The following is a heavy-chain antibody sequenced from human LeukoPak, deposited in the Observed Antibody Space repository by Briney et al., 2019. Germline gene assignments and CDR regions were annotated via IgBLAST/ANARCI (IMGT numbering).Heavy chain of an antibody. V-gene: IGHV4-59*08. D-gene: IGHD4-11*01. CDR3: ARHPPPMTTVGYYYYYGMDV. CDR2: IYYSGST. CDR1: GGSISSYY. J-gene: IGHJ6*02. Sequence: SETLSLTCTVSGGSISSYYWSWIRQPPGKGLEWMGYIYYSGSTNYNPSLKSRVTISVDTSKNQFSLKLSSVTAADTAVYYCARHPPPMTTVGYYYYYGMDVWGQGTTVTVSS.